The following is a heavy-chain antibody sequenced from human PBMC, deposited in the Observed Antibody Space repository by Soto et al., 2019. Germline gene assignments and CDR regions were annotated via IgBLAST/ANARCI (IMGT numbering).Heavy chain of an antibody. V-gene: IGHV3-30-3*01. Sequence: QVQLVESGGDVVQPGTSLRISCEASGFTFGTYPMHWVRQAPGKGLEWVAVIAYDGSNKYYADSLKGRFTISRDNAKNSLYMQMNNLRPEDTALYHCAREGGAYWGQGTLVIVSS. CDR2: IAYDGSNK. CDR3: AREGGAY. CDR1: GFTFGTYP. J-gene: IGHJ4*02. D-gene: IGHD3-16*01.